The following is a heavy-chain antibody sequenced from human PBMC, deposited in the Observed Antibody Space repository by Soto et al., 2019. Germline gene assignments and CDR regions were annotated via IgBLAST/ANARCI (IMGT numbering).Heavy chain of an antibody. J-gene: IGHJ2*01. D-gene: IGHD2-21*02. CDR3: ARAPGRGGDRRGYFDL. CDR2: IIPILGIA. CDR1: GGTFSSYT. Sequence: GASVKVSCKASGGTFSSYTISWVRQAPGQGLEWMGRIIPILGIANYAQKFQGRVTITADKSTSTAYMELSSLRSEDTAVYYCARAPGRGGDRRGYFDLWGRGTLVTVSS. V-gene: IGHV1-69*02.